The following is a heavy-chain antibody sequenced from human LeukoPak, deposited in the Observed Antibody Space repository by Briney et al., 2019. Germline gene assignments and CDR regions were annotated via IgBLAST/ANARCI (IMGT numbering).Heavy chain of an antibody. CDR2: IRYDGSNK. D-gene: IGHD3-3*01. CDR1: GFTFSSYG. Sequence: PGGSLRLSCAASGFTFSSYGMHWVRQAPGKGLEWVAFIRYDGSNKYHADSVKGRFTISRDNSKNTLYLQMNSLRAEDTAVYYCAKDLPEIRFLEWLSTDAFDIWGQGTMVTVSS. J-gene: IGHJ3*02. V-gene: IGHV3-30*02. CDR3: AKDLPEIRFLEWLSTDAFDI.